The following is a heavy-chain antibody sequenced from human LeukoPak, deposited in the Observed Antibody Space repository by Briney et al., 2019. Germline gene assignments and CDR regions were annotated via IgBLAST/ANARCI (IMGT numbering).Heavy chain of an antibody. D-gene: IGHD6-19*01. Sequence: ASVKVSCKASGYTFTSYGISWVRQAPGQGLEWMGWINPNSGGTYYAQNFQGRVTLTSDTSRSTAYMDLSGLKFDDTAIYYCARAGSDRYSSGWYDYWGQGTLVTVSS. V-gene: IGHV1-2*02. CDR2: INPNSGGT. J-gene: IGHJ4*02. CDR3: ARAGSDRYSSGWYDY. CDR1: GYTFTSYG.